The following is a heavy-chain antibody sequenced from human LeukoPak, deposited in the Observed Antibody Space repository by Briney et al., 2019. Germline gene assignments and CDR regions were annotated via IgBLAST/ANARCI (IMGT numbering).Heavy chain of an antibody. CDR2: IIPIFGTA. V-gene: IGHV1-69*05. CDR1: GGTFSSYA. D-gene: IGHD3-22*01. CDR3: ARNSYDSSGYYSRYFQH. J-gene: IGHJ1*01. Sequence: SVTVSCKASGGTFSSYAISWVRQAPGKGLDWMGGIIPIFGTANYAQKFQGRVTITTDESTSTAYMELSSLRSEDTAVYYCARNSYDSSGYYSRYFQHWGQGTLVTVSS.